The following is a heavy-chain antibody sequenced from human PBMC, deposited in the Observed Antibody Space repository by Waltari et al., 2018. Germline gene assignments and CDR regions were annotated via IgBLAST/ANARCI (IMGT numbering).Heavy chain of an antibody. CDR3: ARGQYTGYDRGAFDI. V-gene: IGHV4-59*01. Sequence: QVQLQESGPGLVKPSETLSLSCTVSGGAISRYSWSWLRQPPGKGLEWIGYVYYSGSTNYKPSLESRATISVDTSKNQFSLKLNSVTAADTAVYYCARGQYTGYDRGAFDIWSQGTMVTVSS. CDR1: GGAISRYS. J-gene: IGHJ3*02. CDR2: VYYSGST. D-gene: IGHD5-12*01.